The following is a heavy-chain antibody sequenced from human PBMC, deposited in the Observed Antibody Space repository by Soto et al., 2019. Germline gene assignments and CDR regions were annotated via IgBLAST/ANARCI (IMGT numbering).Heavy chain of an antibody. V-gene: IGHV3-30*18. D-gene: IGHD3-22*01. CDR3: AKSGTPTYYYDSSGYYLST. CDR2: ISYDGSNK. J-gene: IGHJ5*02. CDR1: GFTFSSYG. Sequence: GGSLRLSCAASGFTFSSYGMHWVRQAPGKGLEWVAVISYDGSNKYYADSVKGRFTMSRDNSKNTLYLQMNSLRAEDTAVYYCAKSGTPTYYYDSSGYYLSTWGQGTLVTVSS.